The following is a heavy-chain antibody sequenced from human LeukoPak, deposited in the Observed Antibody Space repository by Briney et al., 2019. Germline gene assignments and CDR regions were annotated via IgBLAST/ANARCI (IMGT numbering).Heavy chain of an antibody. V-gene: IGHV4-39*07. D-gene: IGHD3-10*01. CDR1: GGSISSSSYY. CDR3: ARPADLTFAPGDYYMDV. J-gene: IGHJ6*03. CDR2: IYYSGST. Sequence: SETLSLTCTVSGGSISSSSYYRGWIRQPPGKGLEWIGSIYYSGSTYYNPSLKSRVTISVDTSKNQLSLKLSSVTAADTAVYYCARPADLTFAPGDYYMDVWGKGTTVTVSS.